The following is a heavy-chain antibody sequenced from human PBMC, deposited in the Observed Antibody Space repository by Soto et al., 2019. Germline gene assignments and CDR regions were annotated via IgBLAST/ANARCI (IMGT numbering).Heavy chain of an antibody. V-gene: IGHV4-59*08. CDR2: IYYSGST. J-gene: IGHJ3*02. CDR3: ARRYGGAFDI. Sequence: SETLSLTCTVSGGSIGSYDWRWIRQPPGKGLEWIGYIYYSGSTNYNPSLKSRVTISVDTSKNQFSLKLSSVTAADTAVYYCARRYGGAFDIWGQGTMVTVSS. D-gene: IGHD3-10*01. CDR1: GGSIGSYD.